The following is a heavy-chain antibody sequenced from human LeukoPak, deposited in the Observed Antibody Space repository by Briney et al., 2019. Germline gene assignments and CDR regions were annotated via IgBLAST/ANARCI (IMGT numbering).Heavy chain of an antibody. V-gene: IGHV1-2*02. CDR3: ARDRDSSSSDFDY. D-gene: IGHD6-13*01. CDR1: GYTFTGYY. CDR2: INPNSGGT. J-gene: IGHJ4*02. Sequence: ASVKVSCKASGYTFTGYYMHWVRQAPGQGLEWMGWINPNSGGTNYAQKFQGRVTMTRDTSISTAYMELSRLRSDDTAVYYCARDRDSSSSDFDYWGQGTLVTVSS.